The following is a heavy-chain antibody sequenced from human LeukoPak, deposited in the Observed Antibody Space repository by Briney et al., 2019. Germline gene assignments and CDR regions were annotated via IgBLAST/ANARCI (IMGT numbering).Heavy chain of an antibody. D-gene: IGHD4-23*01. Sequence: GGSLRLSCAASGFTFSSYAMSWVRQAPGKGLEWISDISGSGSNTYYADSVKGRFTISRDNAKNSLYLQMNSLRAEDTALYYCARDGDTVLTRGYYYYMDVWGKGTTVTVSS. CDR2: ISGSGSNT. V-gene: IGHV3-23*01. CDR3: ARDGDTVLTRGYYYYMDV. J-gene: IGHJ6*03. CDR1: GFTFSSYA.